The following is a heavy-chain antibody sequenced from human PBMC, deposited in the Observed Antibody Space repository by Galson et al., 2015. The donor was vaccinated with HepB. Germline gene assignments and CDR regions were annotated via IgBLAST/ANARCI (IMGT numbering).Heavy chain of an antibody. J-gene: IGHJ4*02. D-gene: IGHD4-17*01. CDR3: ARYYGDYRAFDY. V-gene: IGHV3-33*01. CDR2: IWFDGSKD. CDR1: GSSFSSHG. Sequence: LRLSCAASGSSFSSHGMHWVRQAPGKGLEGVALIWFDGSKDSYADSVKGRFTISRDNSNNMLYLQMNNLRVEDTAVYYCARYYGDYRAFDYWGQGTLVSVSS.